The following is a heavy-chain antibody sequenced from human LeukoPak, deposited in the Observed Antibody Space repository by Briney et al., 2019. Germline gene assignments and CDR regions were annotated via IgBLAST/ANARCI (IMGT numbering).Heavy chain of an antibody. CDR2: MHYRGTT. D-gene: IGHD3-3*01. J-gene: IGHJ5*02. CDR1: GVSISSSNNF. Sequence: PSETLSLTCTVSGVSISSSNNFWGWIRQPPGKGLEWIGSMHYRGTTYYIPSLKSRVTISVDTSKNQFSLKLSSVTAADTAVYYCARHVWSGYCWFDPWGQGTLVAVSS. CDR3: ARHVWSGYCWFDP. V-gene: IGHV4-39*01.